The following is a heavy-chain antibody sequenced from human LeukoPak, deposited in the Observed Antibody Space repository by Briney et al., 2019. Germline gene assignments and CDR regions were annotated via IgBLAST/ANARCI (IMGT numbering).Heavy chain of an antibody. J-gene: IGHJ4*02. D-gene: IGHD2-2*01. CDR2: ISNRGDYI. CDR3: ANHLACGSTSCPPFDT. Sequence: GGPLSLSCSASGFTFTSYSMNWVRQAPGKGLEWVSSISNRGDYIYYADSVKGRFTISRDNAKNSLYLQMESLRAEDTAVYYCANHLACGSTSCPPFDTWGQGTLVTVSS. CDR1: GFTFTSYS. V-gene: IGHV3-21*01.